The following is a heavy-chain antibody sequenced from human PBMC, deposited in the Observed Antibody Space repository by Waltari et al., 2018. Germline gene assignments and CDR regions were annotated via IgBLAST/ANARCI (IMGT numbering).Heavy chain of an antibody. CDR3: ARVGFVTAMADY. CDR2: IYHSGST. V-gene: IGHV4-38-2*01. Sequence: QVQLQESGPGLVKPSETLSLTCAVSGYSISSGYYWGWLRQPPGKGLEWIGSIYHSGSTAATPSPKSRVTISVDTSKNPFFLKLSSVTAAYTAVYYCARVGFVTAMADYWGQGTLVTVSS. D-gene: IGHD5-18*01. CDR1: GYSISSGYY. J-gene: IGHJ4*02.